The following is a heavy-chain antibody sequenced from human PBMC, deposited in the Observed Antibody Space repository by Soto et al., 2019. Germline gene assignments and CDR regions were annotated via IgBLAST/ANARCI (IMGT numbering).Heavy chain of an antibody. D-gene: IGHD5-12*01. CDR2: IRSKAYGGTT. CDR1: GFTFGDYA. V-gene: IGHV3-49*04. CDR3: TRGAGYSGCPGY. J-gene: IGHJ4*02. Sequence: GGSLRLSCTASGFTFGDYAMSWVRQAPGKGLEWVGFIRSKAYGGTTEYAASVKGRFTISRDDSKSIAYLQMNSLKTEDTAVYYCTRGAGYSGCPGYWGQGTLVTVSS.